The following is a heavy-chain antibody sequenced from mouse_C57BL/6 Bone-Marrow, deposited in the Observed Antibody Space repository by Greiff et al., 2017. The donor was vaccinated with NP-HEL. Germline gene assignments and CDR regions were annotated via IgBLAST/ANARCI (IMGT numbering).Heavy chain of an antibody. CDR3: ARSDLLWLRRGDYFDY. J-gene: IGHJ2*01. D-gene: IGHD2-2*01. V-gene: IGHV1-81*01. Sequence: VQLQQSGAELARPGASVKLSCKASGYTFTSYGISWVKQRTGPGLEWIGEIYPRSGNTYYNEKFKGKATLTADKSSSTAYMELRSLTSEDSAVYFCARSDLLWLRRGDYFDYWGQGTTLTVSS. CDR2: IYPRSGNT. CDR1: GYTFTSYG.